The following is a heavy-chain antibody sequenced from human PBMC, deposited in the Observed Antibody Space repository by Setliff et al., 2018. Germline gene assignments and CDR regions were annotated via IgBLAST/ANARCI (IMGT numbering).Heavy chain of an antibody. Sequence: SVKVSCKASGGTFTNYGVSWVRQAPGQGLEWMGGTIPLFGTTDYAQKFHGRLTIITDESTSTAYMELRRLKSDDTAVYYCARGEHIVSGDFYHYIDVWGKGTTVTVSS. CDR1: GGTFTNYG. J-gene: IGHJ6*03. CDR3: ARGEHIVSGDFYHYIDV. V-gene: IGHV1-69*05. CDR2: TIPLFGTT. D-gene: IGHD2-15*01.